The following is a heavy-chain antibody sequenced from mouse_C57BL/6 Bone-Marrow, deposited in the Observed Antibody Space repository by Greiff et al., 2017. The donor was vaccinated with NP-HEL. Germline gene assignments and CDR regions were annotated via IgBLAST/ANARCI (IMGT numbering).Heavy chain of an antibody. Sequence: VQLQQPGAELVKPGASVKLSCKASGYTFTSYWMHWVKQRPGQGLEWIGMIHPNSGSTNYNEKFKSKATLTVDKSSSTAYMQLSSLTSEDSAVYYCATYLLRGAMDYWGQGTSVTVSS. CDR1: GYTFTSYW. CDR3: ATYLLRGAMDY. D-gene: IGHD2-1*01. CDR2: IHPNSGST. J-gene: IGHJ4*01. V-gene: IGHV1-64*01.